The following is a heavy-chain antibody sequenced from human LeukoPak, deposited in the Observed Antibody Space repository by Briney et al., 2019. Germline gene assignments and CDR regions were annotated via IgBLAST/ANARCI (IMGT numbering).Heavy chain of an antibody. CDR1: GASISSGGYY. CDR3: ARAAGRAVVPAAIPCHWFDP. D-gene: IGHD2-2*02. CDR2: IYYSGST. Sequence: SETLSLTCTVSGASISSGGYYWSWIRQHPGKGLEWIGYIYYSGSTYYNPSLKSRVTISVDTSKNQFSLKLSSVTAADTAVYYCARAAGRAVVPAAIPCHWFDPWGQGTLVTVSS. J-gene: IGHJ5*02. V-gene: IGHV4-31*03.